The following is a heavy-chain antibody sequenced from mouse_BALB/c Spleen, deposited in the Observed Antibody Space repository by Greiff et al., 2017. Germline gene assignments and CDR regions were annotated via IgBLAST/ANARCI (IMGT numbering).Heavy chain of an antibody. V-gene: IGHV1-80*01. CDR1: GYAFSSYW. D-gene: IGHD2-3*01. J-gene: IGHJ2*01. CDR3: ARDGYYLDY. CDR2: IYPGDGDT. Sequence: VQLQQSGAELVRPGSSVKISCKASGYAFSSYWMNWVKQRPGQGLEWIGTIYPGDGDTNYNGKFNGKATLTADKSPSTDYMQLSSLTLEDSAVYCCARDGYYLDYGGEGTTLTVSS.